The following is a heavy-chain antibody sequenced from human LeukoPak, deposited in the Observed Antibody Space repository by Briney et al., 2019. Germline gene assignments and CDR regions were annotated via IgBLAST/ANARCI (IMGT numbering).Heavy chain of an antibody. Sequence: GGSLRLSCAASGFTFSTNYMIWVRQAPGKGLEWVSVIYSGGDTYYADSVKGRFTISRDNSKNTVYFQLNSLRAEDTAVYYCARRSTVTRDLDIWGQGTMVTVSS. CDR1: GFTFSTNY. J-gene: IGHJ3*02. CDR3: ARRSTVTRDLDI. V-gene: IGHV3-66*04. D-gene: IGHD4-17*01. CDR2: IYSGGDT.